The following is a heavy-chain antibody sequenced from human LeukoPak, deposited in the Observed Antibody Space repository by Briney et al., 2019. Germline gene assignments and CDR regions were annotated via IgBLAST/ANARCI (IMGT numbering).Heavy chain of an antibody. CDR3: ARFSYDYGGNVGEYYFDY. CDR1: GGTFSSYA. J-gene: IGHJ4*02. CDR2: IIPIFGTA. V-gene: IGHV1-69*13. Sequence: ASVKFSCKASGGTFSSYAISWVRQAPGQGLEWMGGIIPIFGTANYAQKFQGRVTITADESTSTAYMELSSLRSEDTAVYYCARFSYDYGGNVGEYYFDYWGQGTLVTVSS. D-gene: IGHD4-23*01.